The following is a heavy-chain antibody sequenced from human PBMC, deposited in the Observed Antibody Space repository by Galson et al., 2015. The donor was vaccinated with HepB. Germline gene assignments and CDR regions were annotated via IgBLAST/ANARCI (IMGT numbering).Heavy chain of an antibody. CDR2: AYHSGGT. Sequence: SLTCAVSGDSISNDRWWSWVRQPPGEGLEWIGEAYHSGGTNYRPSLKSRVTISVDKSKNQSSLKLTSVTAADTAVYYCARAKEGRGYFDYWGQGTLVTVSS. CDR1: GDSISNDRW. CDR3: ARAKEGRGYFDY. J-gene: IGHJ4*02. V-gene: IGHV4-4*02. D-gene: IGHD3-10*01.